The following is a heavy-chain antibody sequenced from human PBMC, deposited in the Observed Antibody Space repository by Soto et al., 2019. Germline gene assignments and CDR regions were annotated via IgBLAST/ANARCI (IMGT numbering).Heavy chain of an antibody. J-gene: IGHJ4*02. V-gene: IGHV4-30-4*01. CDR1: GGSISSGDYY. CDR2: IYYSGST. CDR3: AGHSSGYYSDY. D-gene: IGHD3-22*01. Sequence: SETLSLTCTVSGGSISSGDYYWSWIRQPPGKGLEWIGYIYYSGSTYYNPSLKSRVTISVDTSKNQFSLKLSSVTAADTAVYYCAGHSSGYYSDYWGQGTLVTVSS.